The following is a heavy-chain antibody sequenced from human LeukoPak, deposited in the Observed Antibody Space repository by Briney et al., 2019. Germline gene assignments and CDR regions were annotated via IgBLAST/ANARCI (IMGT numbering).Heavy chain of an antibody. D-gene: IGHD2-2*01. Sequence: ASVKDTCKASGYTFTNYYMHWVRQAPGQGLEWMGIINPSGSNTSYAQKFQGRVTMTRDTSTSTVYMELSSLRSEDTAVYYCARSGSSTSCPRDNWGQGTLVTVAS. CDR3: ARSGSSTSCPRDN. CDR1: GYTFTNYY. V-gene: IGHV1-46*01. J-gene: IGHJ4*02. CDR2: INPSGSNT.